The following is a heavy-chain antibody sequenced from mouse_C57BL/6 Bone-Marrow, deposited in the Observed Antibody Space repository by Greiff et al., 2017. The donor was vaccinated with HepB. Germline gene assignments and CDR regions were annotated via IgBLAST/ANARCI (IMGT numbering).Heavy chain of an antibody. CDR3: ARLNCYFDC. D-gene: IGHD4-1*01. CDR2: IYPGDGDT. V-gene: IGHV1-82*01. J-gene: IGHJ2*01. CDR1: GYAFSSSW. Sequence: VQLQQSGPELVKPGASVKISCKASGYAFSSSWMNWVKQRPGKGLEWIGRIYPGDGDTNYNGKFKGKATLTADKSSSTAYMQLTSLTSEDSAVYCCARLNCYFDCWGQSTTLTVS.